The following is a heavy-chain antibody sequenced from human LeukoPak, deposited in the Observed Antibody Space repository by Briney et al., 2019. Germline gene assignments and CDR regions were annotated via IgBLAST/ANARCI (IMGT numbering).Heavy chain of an antibody. V-gene: IGHV1-8*01. CDR2: MNPNSGST. CDR3: ARRSKALDILTGYYTDAFDI. D-gene: IGHD3-9*01. CDR1: GYTFSSYD. J-gene: IGHJ3*02. Sequence: WASVKVSCKASGYTFSSYDINWVRQAAGQGPEWMGWMNPNSGSTAYAQNFQGRVIMTRNTSISTAYMELSSLRFEDTAVYYCARRSKALDILTGYYTDAFDIWGQGTMVTVSS.